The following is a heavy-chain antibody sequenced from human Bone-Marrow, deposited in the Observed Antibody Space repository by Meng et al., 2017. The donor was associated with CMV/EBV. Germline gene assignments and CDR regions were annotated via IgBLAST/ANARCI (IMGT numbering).Heavy chain of an antibody. J-gene: IGHJ4*01. CDR2: ISERSDYI. D-gene: IGHD2-15*01. CDR3: ATYCSGGSCYTKAPRTFDY. Sequence: GESLKISCAASGFTFNSYSMNWIRQAPGKGLEWVSCISERSDYIYYADSVKGRFTTSRDNAKKSLYLQMNSLRAEDTAVYYCATYCSGGSCYTKAPRTFDYWGQEPWSPSPQ. CDR1: GFTFNSYS. V-gene: IGHV3-21*01.